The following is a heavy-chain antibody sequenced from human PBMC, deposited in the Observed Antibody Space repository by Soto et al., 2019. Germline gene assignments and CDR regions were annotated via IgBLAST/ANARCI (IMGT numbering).Heavy chain of an antibody. Sequence: EVQLLESGGGLVQPGGSLRLSCAASGFTFSSYAMSWVRQAPGKGLEWVSAISGSDGSTYYADSVKGRFTISRDNSKNTLYLQMNSLRAEDTAVYYCAKSAQARPEYYYYMDVWGKGTTVTVSS. V-gene: IGHV3-23*01. J-gene: IGHJ6*03. CDR2: ISGSDGST. CDR3: AKSAQARPEYYYYMDV. CDR1: GFTFSSYA. D-gene: IGHD6-6*01.